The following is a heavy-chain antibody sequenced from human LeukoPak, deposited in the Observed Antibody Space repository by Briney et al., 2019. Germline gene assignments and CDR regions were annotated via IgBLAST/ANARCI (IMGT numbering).Heavy chain of an antibody. V-gene: IGHV4-30-4*08. D-gene: IGHD6-13*01. CDR2: IYYSGST. J-gene: IGHJ4*02. CDR1: GYSISSGYY. Sequence: SETLSLTCTVSGYSISSGYYWSWIRQPPGKGLEWIGYIYYSGSTYYNPSLKSRVTISVDTSKNQFSLKLSSVTAADTAVYYCARHGEQQLVYFDYWGQGTLVTVSS. CDR3: ARHGEQQLVYFDY.